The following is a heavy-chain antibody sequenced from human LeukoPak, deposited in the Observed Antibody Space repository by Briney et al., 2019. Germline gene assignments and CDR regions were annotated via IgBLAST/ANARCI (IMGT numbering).Heavy chain of an antibody. CDR1: GFTFSTFW. CDR3: ARDGDSTVDFDY. CDR2: ISSDGSST. V-gene: IGHV3-74*01. J-gene: IGHJ4*02. Sequence: GGSLRLSCAASGFTFSTFWMHWVRQAPGKGLVWVLCISSDGSSTAYADSVKGRFTISRDNVKNTLYLQMSSLRVEDTAVYYCARDGDSTVDFDYWGQGILVTVSS. D-gene: IGHD4-23*01.